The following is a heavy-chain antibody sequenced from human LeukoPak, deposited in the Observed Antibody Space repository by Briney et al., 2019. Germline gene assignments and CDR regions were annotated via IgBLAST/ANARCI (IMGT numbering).Heavy chain of an antibody. Sequence: PGESLKISCKGSGNSFTSYWIGWVREMPGKGLEWMGLVYPGDSDTRYSPSFQGQATISADKSISTAYLQWSSLKASDTAMYYSARRAAAWELLDYWGQGTLVTVSS. CDR2: VYPGDSDT. CDR1: GNSFTSYW. J-gene: IGHJ4*02. D-gene: IGHD1-26*01. V-gene: IGHV5-51*01. CDR3: ARRAAAWELLDY.